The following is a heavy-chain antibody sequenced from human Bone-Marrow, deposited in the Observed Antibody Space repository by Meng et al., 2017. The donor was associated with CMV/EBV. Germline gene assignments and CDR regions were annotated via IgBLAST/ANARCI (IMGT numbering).Heavy chain of an antibody. CDR2: IIPILGIA. D-gene: IGHD5-18*01. V-gene: IGHV1-69*10. CDR3: ARCADGKQLWLIDYYYYGMDV. CDR1: GGTFSNYA. J-gene: IGHJ6*02. Sequence: SVNVSCKASGGTFSNYAISWVRQAPGQGLAWMGGIIPILGIANYAQKFQGRVTITADKSTSTAYMVPSSLRSEDTAVYYCARCADGKQLWLIDYYYYGMDVWGQGTTVTVSS.